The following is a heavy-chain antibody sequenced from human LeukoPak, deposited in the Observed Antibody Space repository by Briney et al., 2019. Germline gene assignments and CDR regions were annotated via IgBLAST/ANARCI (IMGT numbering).Heavy chain of an antibody. V-gene: IGHV3-48*01. J-gene: IGHJ6*02. CDR1: GFTFSSYS. D-gene: IGHD3-9*01. CDR2: ISSSSSTI. Sequence: GGSLRLSCAASGFTFSSYSMNWVRQAPGKGLEWVSYISSSSSTIYYADSVKGRFTISRDNAKNSLYLQMNSLRAEDTAVYYCARVIHYDDDILTGYYYGMDVWGQGTTVTVSS. CDR3: ARVIHYDDDILTGYYYGMDV.